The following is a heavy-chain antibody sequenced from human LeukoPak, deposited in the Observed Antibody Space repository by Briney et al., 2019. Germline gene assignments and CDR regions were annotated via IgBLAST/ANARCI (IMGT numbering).Heavy chain of an antibody. J-gene: IGHJ4*02. V-gene: IGHV4-39*01. CDR1: GGSISSSSYY. CDR2: MYYSGST. Sequence: PSQTLSLTCTVSGGSISSSSYYWGWIRQPPGKGLEYIGSMYYSGSTYYNPSLKSRVTISVDTSKNQFSLKLSSVTAADTAVYYCARHVPVYSSSSPNFDYWGQGTLVTVSS. D-gene: IGHD6-6*01. CDR3: ARHVPVYSSSSPNFDY.